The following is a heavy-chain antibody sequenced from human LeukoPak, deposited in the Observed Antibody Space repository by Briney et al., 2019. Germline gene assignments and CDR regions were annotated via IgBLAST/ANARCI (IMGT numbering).Heavy chain of an antibody. V-gene: IGHV4-34*01. D-gene: IGHD2-2*01. CDR2: INHSGST. Sequence: SETLSLTCAVYGGSFSGYYWSWIRQPPGKGLEWIGEINHSGSTNYNPSLKSRVTISVDTSKNQFSLKLSSVTAADTAVYYCASHIVVVPAATTSPKYNWFDPWGQGTLVTVSS. CDR1: GGSFSGYY. CDR3: ASHIVVVPAATTSPKYNWFDP. J-gene: IGHJ5*02.